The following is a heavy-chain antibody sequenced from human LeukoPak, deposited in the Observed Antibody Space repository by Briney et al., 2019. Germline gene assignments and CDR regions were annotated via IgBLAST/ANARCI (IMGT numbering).Heavy chain of an antibody. V-gene: IGHV1-24*01. D-gene: IGHD1-1*01. J-gene: IGHJ3*02. Sequence: GSSVKVSCRVSVYSLSDLSIYWVRDVAGNGLEGMGGFEPEEGEHGETIYAQKFESRLTLTEDTAVDTAYMELISLTSDDTAVYYCATDRLEIYALHIWGQGTVVTVSS. CDR3: ATDRLEIYALHI. CDR2: FEPEEGEHGET. CDR1: VYSLSDLS.